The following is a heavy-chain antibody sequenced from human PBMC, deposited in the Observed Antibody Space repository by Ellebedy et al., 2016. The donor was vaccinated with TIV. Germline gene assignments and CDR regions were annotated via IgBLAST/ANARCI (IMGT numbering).Heavy chain of an antibody. J-gene: IGHJ4*02. V-gene: IGHV3-15*01. Sequence: GESLKISCAASGFTFSNAWMTWVRQAPGKGLEWVGRVKSETTGGRTEYAAPVKGRFTISRDVSKSTVHLQMNSLKSEDTAMYYCTTSLYSGYDWGSDYWGQGTQVTVSS. CDR1: GFTFSNAW. CDR3: TTSLYSGYDWGSDY. D-gene: IGHD5-12*01. CDR2: VKSETTGGRT.